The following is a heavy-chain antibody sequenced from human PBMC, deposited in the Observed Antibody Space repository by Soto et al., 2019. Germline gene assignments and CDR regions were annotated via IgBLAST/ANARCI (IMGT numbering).Heavy chain of an antibody. CDR1: GYTFTGYY. D-gene: IGHD3-10*01. V-gene: IGHV1-2*02. J-gene: IGHJ4*02. Sequence: ASVKVSCKASGYTFTGYYMHWVRQAPGQGLEWMGWINPNSGGTNYAQKFQGRVTMTRDTSISTAYMELSRLRSDDTAVYYCARSPPTMVRGASTYSFHYWGPGTMLTV. CDR2: INPNSGGT. CDR3: ARSPPTMVRGASTYSFHY.